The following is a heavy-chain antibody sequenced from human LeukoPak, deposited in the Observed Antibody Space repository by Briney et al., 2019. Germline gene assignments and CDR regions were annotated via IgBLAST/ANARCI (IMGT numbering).Heavy chain of an antibody. CDR1: GGSISSGGYS. CDR3: ARDGKDMDV. D-gene: IGHD1-1*01. CDR2: IYHSGST. J-gene: IGHJ6*02. V-gene: IGHV4-30-2*01. Sequence: PSETLSLTCAVSGGSISSGGYSWSWIRQPPGKGLEWIGYIYHSGSTYYNPSLKSRVTISVDRSKNQFSLKLSSVTAADTAVYYCARDGKDMDVWGQGTTVTVSS.